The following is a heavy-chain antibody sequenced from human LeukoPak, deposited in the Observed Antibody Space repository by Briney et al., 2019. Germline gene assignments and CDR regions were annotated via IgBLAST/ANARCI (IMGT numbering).Heavy chain of an antibody. CDR3: ATGNSGYDSRVIDY. Sequence: ASVKVSCKVSGYTLTELSMHRVRQAPGKGLEWMGGFDPEDGETIYAQKFQGRVTMTEDTSTDTAYMELSSLRSEDTAVYYCATGNSGYDSRVIDYWGQGTLVTVSS. CDR1: GYTLTELS. CDR2: FDPEDGET. V-gene: IGHV1-24*01. J-gene: IGHJ4*02. D-gene: IGHD5-12*01.